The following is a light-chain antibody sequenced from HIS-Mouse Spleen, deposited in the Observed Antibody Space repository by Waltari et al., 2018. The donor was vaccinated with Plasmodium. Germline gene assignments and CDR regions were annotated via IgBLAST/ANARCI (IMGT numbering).Light chain of an antibody. V-gene: IGKV2-30*01. CDR2: KVS. CDR1: QSLVYSDGNTY. CDR3: QQYNNWSFT. Sequence: DVVMTQSPLSLPVTLGQPASISCRSSQSLVYSDGNTYLNWFQQRPGQSPRRLIYKVSNRDSGVPDRFSGSGSGTEFTLTISSLQSEDFAVYYCQQYNNWSFTFGPGTKVDIK. J-gene: IGKJ3*01.